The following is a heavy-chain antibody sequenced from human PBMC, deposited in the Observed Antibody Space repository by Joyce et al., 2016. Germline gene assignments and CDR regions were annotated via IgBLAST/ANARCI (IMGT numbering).Heavy chain of an antibody. CDR2: INGGGST. D-gene: IGHD6-13*01. Sequence: QVQLQQWGAGLLKPSEPLSLPCAVYGGSFSGYYWTFLRQPPGKGLEWIGEINGGGSTNYKRALKSRVTILLDTSKNQFSLKLTSVTAADTAVYDCARGRGYTTSVRRRGMDVWGQGTTVTVSS. J-gene: IGHJ6*02. CDR1: GGSFSGYY. CDR3: ARGRGYTTSVRRRGMDV. V-gene: IGHV4-34*01.